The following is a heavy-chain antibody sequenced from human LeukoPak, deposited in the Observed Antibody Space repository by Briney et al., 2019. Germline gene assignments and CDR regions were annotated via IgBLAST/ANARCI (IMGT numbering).Heavy chain of an antibody. CDR2: ISYDGSNK. CDR3: VKDRGGRYLYWYFDL. Sequence: PEGSLRLSCAASGFTFSSHGIHWVRQAPGKGLEWVAVISYDGSNKYYVDSVKGRFTISRDNSKNTLYLQMNSLRAEDTAVYYCVKDRGGRYLYWYFDLWGRGTLVTVSS. V-gene: IGHV3-30*18. D-gene: IGHD1-26*01. J-gene: IGHJ2*01. CDR1: GFTFSSHG.